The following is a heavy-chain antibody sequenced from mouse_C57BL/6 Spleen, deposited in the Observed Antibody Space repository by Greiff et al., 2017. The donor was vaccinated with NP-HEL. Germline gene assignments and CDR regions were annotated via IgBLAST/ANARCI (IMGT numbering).Heavy chain of an antibody. Sequence: EVKLMESGGGLVKPGGSLKLSCAASGFTFSDYGMHWVRQAPEKGLEWVAYISSGSSTIYYADTVKGRFTISRDNAKNTLFLQMTSLRSEDTAMYYCARDYSNYHYYAMDYWGQGTSVTVSS. V-gene: IGHV5-17*01. J-gene: IGHJ4*01. D-gene: IGHD2-5*01. CDR3: ARDYSNYHYYAMDY. CDR2: ISSGSSTI. CDR1: GFTFSDYG.